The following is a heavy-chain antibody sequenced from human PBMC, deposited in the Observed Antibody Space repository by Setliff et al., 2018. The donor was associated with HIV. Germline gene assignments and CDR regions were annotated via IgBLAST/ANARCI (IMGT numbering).Heavy chain of an antibody. CDR1: KFSVSDSY. CDR3: ARALGGGFDMVRGILSQHHRCYMDV. J-gene: IGHJ6*03. Sequence: GGSLRLSCVASKFSVSDSYMGWVRQAPGKGLEWVSFVHNTDTYYANSVKGRFTISRDNSKNTLYLQMNSLRADDTAVYYCARALGGGFDMVRGILSQHHRCYMDVWGNGTTVTVSS. CDR2: VHNTDT. V-gene: IGHV3-66*02. D-gene: IGHD3-10*01.